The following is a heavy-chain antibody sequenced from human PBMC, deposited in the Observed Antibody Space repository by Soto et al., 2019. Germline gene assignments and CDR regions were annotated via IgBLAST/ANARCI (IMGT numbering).Heavy chain of an antibody. CDR3: AREDRRQARVVAANY. V-gene: IGHV3-23*01. J-gene: IGHJ4*02. D-gene: IGHD2-15*01. CDR2: ISVSGGTT. CDR1: GFSFSSFA. Sequence: EVQLLQSGGGLVQPGGSLRLSCAASGFSFSSFAMTWVRQAPGKGLEWVSGISVSGGTTYYADSVKGRFTISRDNSNNTLYLQMNSLRAEDTAVYYCAREDRRQARVVAANYWGQGTLVTVSS.